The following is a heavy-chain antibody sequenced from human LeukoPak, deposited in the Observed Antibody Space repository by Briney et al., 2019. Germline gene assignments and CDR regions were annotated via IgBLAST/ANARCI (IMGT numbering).Heavy chain of an antibody. V-gene: IGHV3-21*01. D-gene: IGHD5-24*01. CDR2: ISRSSSYI. CDR1: GFTFSGYS. CDR3: ARYVSDGYNAPFDS. J-gene: IGHJ4*02. Sequence: GGSLRLSCAASGFTFSGYSMNWVRQAPGKGLEWVSSISRSSSYIYYADSVKGRFTISRDNAKNSLYLQMNSLRAEDTAVYFCARYVSDGYNAPFDSWGQGTLVTASS.